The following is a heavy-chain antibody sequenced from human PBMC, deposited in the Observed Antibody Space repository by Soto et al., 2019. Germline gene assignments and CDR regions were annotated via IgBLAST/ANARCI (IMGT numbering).Heavy chain of an antibody. CDR2: IYYSGKT. CDR1: GASITSTTYF. D-gene: IGHD3-10*01. Sequence: SETLSLTCSLSGASITSTTYFWAWIRQPPGKGLEWVGSIYYSGKTNYNPSPKSRTTISVDRSRNQFSLQVSSVTAADTAVYYCAKNLHRTVRFDYWGQGTVVTVSS. V-gene: IGHV4-39*01. J-gene: IGHJ4*02. CDR3: AKNLHRTVRFDY.